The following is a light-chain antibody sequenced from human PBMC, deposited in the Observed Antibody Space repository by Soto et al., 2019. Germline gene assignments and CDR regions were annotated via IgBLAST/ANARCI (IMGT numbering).Light chain of an antibody. CDR3: QSYDSSLSGLYV. V-gene: IGLV1-40*01. CDR2: GNS. J-gene: IGLJ1*01. Sequence: QSVLTQPPSVSGAPGQRVTISCTGSSSNIGAGYDVLWYQQLPGTAPKLLIYGNSNRPSGVPDRFSGSKSGTSASLAITGLQAEDEADYYCQSYDSSLSGLYVFGTGTKLTVL. CDR1: SSNIGAGYD.